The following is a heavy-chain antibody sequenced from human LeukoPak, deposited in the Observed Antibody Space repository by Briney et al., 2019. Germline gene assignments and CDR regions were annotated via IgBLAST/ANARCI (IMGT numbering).Heavy chain of an antibody. CDR3: ARPRGRLPLRGYYFDY. CDR1: GYTFTSYG. D-gene: IGHD2-15*01. CDR2: ISAYNGNT. V-gene: IGHV1-18*01. Sequence: ASVKVSCKASGYTFTSYGISWVRQAPGQGLEWMGWISAYNGNTNYAQKLQGRVTMTTDTSTSTAYMELRSLRSDDTAVYYCARPRGRLPLRGYYFDYWGQGTLVTVSS. J-gene: IGHJ4*02.